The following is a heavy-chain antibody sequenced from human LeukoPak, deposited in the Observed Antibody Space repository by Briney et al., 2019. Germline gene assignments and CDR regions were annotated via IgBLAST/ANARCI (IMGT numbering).Heavy chain of an antibody. J-gene: IGHJ6*03. CDR3: ARGRVAAADSYYSYYMDV. CDR2: INPSGGST. V-gene: IGHV1-46*01. D-gene: IGHD6-13*01. Sequence: ASVKVSCKASGYTFTSYYMHWVRQAPGQGLEWMGIINPSGGSTSYAQKFQGRVTMTRDTSTSTAYMELRSLRSDDTAVYYCARGRVAAADSYYSYYMDVWGKGTTVTISS. CDR1: GYTFTSYY.